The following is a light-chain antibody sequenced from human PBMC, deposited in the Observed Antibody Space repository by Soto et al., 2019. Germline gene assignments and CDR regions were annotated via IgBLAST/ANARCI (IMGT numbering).Light chain of an antibody. J-gene: IGKJ4*01. CDR3: QQFSSYPLT. V-gene: IGKV3-20*01. CDR2: DAS. CDR1: QTVRNNY. Sequence: EFVLTQSPGTLSLSPGERATLSCRASQTVRNNYLAWYQQKPGQAPKLLIYDASSRATGIPDRFSGGGSGTDFILTIIRLEPEDFAVYYCQQFSSYPLTFGGGTKVEIK.